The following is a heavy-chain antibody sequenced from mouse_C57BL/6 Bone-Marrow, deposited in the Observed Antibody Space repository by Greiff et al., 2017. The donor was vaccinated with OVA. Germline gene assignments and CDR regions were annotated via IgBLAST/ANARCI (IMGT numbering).Heavy chain of an antibody. CDR3: ARNSDGSSYWYFEG. V-gene: IGHV2-2*01. CDR1: GFSLTSYC. J-gene: IGHJ1*03. D-gene: IGHD1-1*01. Sequence: VQLQQSGPGLVQPSQSLSITCTVSGFSLTSYCVHWVRQSPGKGLEWLGVIWSGGSTDYNAAFISRLSISKANSKGQFFVKMNSMQADVTAIYSCARNSDGSSYWYFEGWGTGTTVTVYS. CDR2: IWSGGST.